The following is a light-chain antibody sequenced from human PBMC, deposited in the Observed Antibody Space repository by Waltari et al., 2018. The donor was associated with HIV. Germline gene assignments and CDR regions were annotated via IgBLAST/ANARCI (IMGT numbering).Light chain of an antibody. V-gene: IGKV3-15*01. CDR2: DAS. CDR3: QQYYDWPPYT. J-gene: IGKJ2*01. Sequence: EIVITQYQATLYLSAGQRATLPCRSSQSLSRSLAWYQHKPGQSPRLLIYDASTRATGVPARFSGSGSGTDYTLSISGLQAEDFAVYYCQQYYDWPPYTFGQGTTLEIK. CDR1: QSLSRS.